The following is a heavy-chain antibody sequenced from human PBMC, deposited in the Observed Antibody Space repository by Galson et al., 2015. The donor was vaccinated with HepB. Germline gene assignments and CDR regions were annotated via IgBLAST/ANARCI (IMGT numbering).Heavy chain of an antibody. CDR2: IIPILGIA. V-gene: IGHV1-69*04. CDR3: ARVKPYTSGYYSY. D-gene: IGHD3-22*01. Sequence: SVKVSCKASGCTFSSYAISWVRQAPGQGLEWMGRIIPILGIANYAQKFQGRVTITADKSTSTAYMELSSLRSEDTAVYYCARVKPYTSGYYSYWGQGTLVTVSS. CDR1: GCTFSSYA. J-gene: IGHJ4*02.